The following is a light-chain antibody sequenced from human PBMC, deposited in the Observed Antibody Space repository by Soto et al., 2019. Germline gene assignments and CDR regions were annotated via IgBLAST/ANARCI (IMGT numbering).Light chain of an antibody. Sequence: EIVLTQSPGTLSLSPGERATLSCRASQSVSSSYLAWYQQKPGQAPRLLIYGASSRATGIPDRFSGSGSGTVFTLTISRLESEDCAVYYCQQYGFTFGQGTKLEIK. J-gene: IGKJ2*01. CDR3: QQYGFT. CDR2: GAS. V-gene: IGKV3-20*01. CDR1: QSVSSSY.